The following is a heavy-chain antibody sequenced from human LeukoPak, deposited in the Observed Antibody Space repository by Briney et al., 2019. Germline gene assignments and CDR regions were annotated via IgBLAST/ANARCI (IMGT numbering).Heavy chain of an antibody. J-gene: IGHJ4*02. D-gene: IGHD2-21*02. V-gene: IGHV4-31*03. CDR3: ARARGGYCGGDCSITHPNFDY. Sequence: PSETLSLTCTVSGGSISSGGYYWSWIRQHPGKGLEWIGYIYYSGSTYYNPSLKSRVTISVDTSKNQFSLKLSSVTAADTAVYYCARARGGYCGGDCSITHPNFDYWGQGTLVTVSS. CDR1: GGSISSGGYY. CDR2: IYYSGST.